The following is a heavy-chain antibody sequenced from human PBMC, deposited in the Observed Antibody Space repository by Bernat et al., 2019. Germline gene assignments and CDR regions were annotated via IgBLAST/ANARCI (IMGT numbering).Heavy chain of an antibody. V-gene: IGHV3-66*01. Sequence: EVQLVESGGGLVQPGGSLRLSCAASGFTVSSNYMSWVRQAPGKGLEWVSLIYGSDTYYTDSVKGRFTISRDDSKNTVYLQMNSLRAEDTAMYYCARDQNVWGQGTTVTVSS. CDR2: IYGSDT. CDR3: ARDQNV. J-gene: IGHJ6*02. CDR1: GFTVSSNY.